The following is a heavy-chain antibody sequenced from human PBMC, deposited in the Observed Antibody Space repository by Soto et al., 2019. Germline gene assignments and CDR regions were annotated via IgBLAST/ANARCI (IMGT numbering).Heavy chain of an antibody. CDR3: ARHWDIVVVAAALRTLAFDI. CDR1: GGSISSYY. D-gene: IGHD2-15*01. Sequence: SETLSLTCTVSGGSISSYYWSWIRQPPGKGLEWIGYIYYSGSTNYNPSLKSRVTISVDTSKNQFSLKLSSVTAADTAVYYCARHWDIVVVAAALRTLAFDIWGQGTMVTVSS. V-gene: IGHV4-59*08. CDR2: IYYSGST. J-gene: IGHJ3*02.